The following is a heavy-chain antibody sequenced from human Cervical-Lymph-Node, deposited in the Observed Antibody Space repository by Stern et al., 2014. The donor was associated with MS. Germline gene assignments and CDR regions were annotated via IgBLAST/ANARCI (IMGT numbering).Heavy chain of an antibody. Sequence: EEQLVQSGAEVKKPGESLKISCKGSGYSFTNYWIGWVRQMPGKGLEWMGILYPGDSDTRYSPSFQGQVTIPADKSIRTASLQWSSLKASDTAMYYCARHCAKREQCAFDYWGQGTLVTVSS. V-gene: IGHV5-51*01. CDR3: ARHCAKREQCAFDY. J-gene: IGHJ4*02. CDR2: LYPGDSDT. D-gene: IGHD6-19*01. CDR1: GYSFTNYW.